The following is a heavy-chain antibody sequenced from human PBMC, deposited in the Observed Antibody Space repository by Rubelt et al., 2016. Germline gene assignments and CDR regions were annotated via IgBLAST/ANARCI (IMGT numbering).Heavy chain of an antibody. CDR1: GFTVSSTY. J-gene: IGHJ3*01. CDR3: AGDSGYDLNAFDV. Sequence: EVQLVESGGGLIQPGGSLRLSCAVSGFTVSSTYMTWVRQAPGKGLEWVSVLYSGGTTYYADSVKGRFTISRDNSKNTLLLQINSLRADDTAVYYCAGDSGYDLNAFDVWGQGTKVTVSS. CDR2: LYSGGTT. V-gene: IGHV3-53*01. D-gene: IGHD5-12*01.